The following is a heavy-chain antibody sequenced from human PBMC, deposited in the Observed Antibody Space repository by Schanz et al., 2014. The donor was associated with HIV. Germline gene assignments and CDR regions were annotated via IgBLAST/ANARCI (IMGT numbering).Heavy chain of an antibody. CDR1: GFTLSNYW. D-gene: IGHD3-3*01. Sequence: EVQVVESGGDLVQVGGSLRLSCEASGFTLSNYWVLWVRQAPGKGLVWVSRINVNGMIRDYADSVRGRFTISRDNARNTVHLQMSSLRTDDTAVYHCIGDAFGSKDVWGQGTTVTVSS. V-gene: IGHV3-74*01. J-gene: IGHJ6*02. CDR2: INVNGMIR. CDR3: IGDAFGSKDV.